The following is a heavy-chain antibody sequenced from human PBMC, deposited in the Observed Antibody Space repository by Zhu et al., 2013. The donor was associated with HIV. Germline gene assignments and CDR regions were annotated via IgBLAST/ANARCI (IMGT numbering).Heavy chain of an antibody. CDR3: VRGVKGLHCGGGCYVDV. J-gene: IGHJ3*01. CDR1: GGSFRNYH. CDR2: IYSTGST. D-gene: IGHD2-21*02. V-gene: IGHV4-4*07. Sequence: QVQLQQSGPGLVKTSETLSLSCTVSGGSFRNYHWSWIRQPAGKGLEWIGRIYSTGSTEYNPSLRSRVTMSLDTSKNQFFLRLTSVTAADTAVYYCVRGVKGLHCGGGCYVDVWGQGALAIVSS.